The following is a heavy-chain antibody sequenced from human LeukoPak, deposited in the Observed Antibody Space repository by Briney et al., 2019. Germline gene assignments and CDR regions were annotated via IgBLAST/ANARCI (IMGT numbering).Heavy chain of an antibody. D-gene: IGHD3-3*01. CDR2: IYYSGST. Sequence: SQTLSLTCTVCGGSISSGDYYWIWIRQHPGKGLEWIGYIYYSGSTYYNPSLKSRVTISVDTSKNQFSLKLSSVTAADTAVYYCARAPIFGVVIDYGMDVWGQGSTVTVSS. V-gene: IGHV4-31*03. CDR3: ARAPIFGVVIDYGMDV. CDR1: GGSISSGDYY. J-gene: IGHJ6*02.